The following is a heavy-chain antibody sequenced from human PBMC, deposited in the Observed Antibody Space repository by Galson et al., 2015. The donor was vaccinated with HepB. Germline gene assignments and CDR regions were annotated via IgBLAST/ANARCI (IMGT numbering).Heavy chain of an antibody. J-gene: IGHJ3*02. Sequence: SLRLSCAASGFTFSSYAMHWVRQAPGKGLEWVSSITGSSSYIYYADSVKGRFTISRDNAKNSLYLQMNSLRAEDTAVYYCASYSIWGQGTMVIVSS. CDR1: GFTFSSYA. CDR3: ASYSI. CDR2: ITGSSSYI. D-gene: IGHD2-21*01. V-gene: IGHV3-21*01.